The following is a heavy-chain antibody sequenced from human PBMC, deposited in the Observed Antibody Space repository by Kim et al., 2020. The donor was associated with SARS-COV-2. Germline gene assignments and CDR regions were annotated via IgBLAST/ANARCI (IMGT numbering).Heavy chain of an antibody. Sequence: GGSLRLSCAASGFTLSDHYMDWVRQAPGKGLEWVGRTRNKANSYTTEYAASVRGRFIISRDDSKNSVYLQMNSLKTEDTALYYCARALSVRIYYVMDLWGQGTTVTVSS. J-gene: IGHJ6*02. CDR1: GFTLSDHY. CDR2: TRNKANSYTT. D-gene: IGHD2-15*01. V-gene: IGHV3-72*01. CDR3: ARALSVRIYYVMDL.